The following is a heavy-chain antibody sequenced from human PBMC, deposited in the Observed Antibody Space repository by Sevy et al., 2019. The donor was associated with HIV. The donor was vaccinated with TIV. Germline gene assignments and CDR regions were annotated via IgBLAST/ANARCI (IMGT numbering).Heavy chain of an antibody. D-gene: IGHD3-22*01. V-gene: IGHV3-23*01. CDR2: ISGSGGST. J-gene: IGHJ2*01. CDR3: ANPTYYYYDSSGYYPEHL. CDR1: GFTFSSYA. Sequence: GGSLRLSCAASGFTFSSYAMSWVRQAPGKGLEWVSAISGSGGSTYYADSVKGRFTISRDNSKNTLYLKMNSLRAEDTAVYYCANPTYYYYDSSGYYPEHLWGRGTLVTVSS.